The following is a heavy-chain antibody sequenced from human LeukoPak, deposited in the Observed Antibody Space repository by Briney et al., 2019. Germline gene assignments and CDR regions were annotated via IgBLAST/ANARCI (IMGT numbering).Heavy chain of an antibody. J-gene: IGHJ5*02. Sequence: PSETLSLTCTVSGGSIYNYWTWIRQPAGKGLEWIGYIYYSGSTYYNPSLKSRVTISVDTSKNQFSLKLSSVTAADTAVYYCARSSRSIAAAGTLWFDPWGQGTLVTVSS. CDR2: IYYSGST. CDR1: GGSIYNY. D-gene: IGHD6-13*01. V-gene: IGHV4-59*06. CDR3: ARSSRSIAAAGTLWFDP.